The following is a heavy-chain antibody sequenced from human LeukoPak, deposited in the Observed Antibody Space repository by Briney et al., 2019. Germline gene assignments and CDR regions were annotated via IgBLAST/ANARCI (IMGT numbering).Heavy chain of an antibody. CDR1: GYTFTGYY. J-gene: IGHJ5*02. Sequence: ASVKVSCKASGYTFTGYYMYWVRQAHAQGNEWMGWINPNSGGTNYAQKCQGRVTMTSDTSISTAYMELSRLRSDDTAVYYCARDSVFYDSSFQIDLWGQGTLVTVSS. D-gene: IGHD3-22*01. V-gene: IGHV1-2*02. CDR3: ARDSVFYDSSFQIDL. CDR2: INPNSGGT.